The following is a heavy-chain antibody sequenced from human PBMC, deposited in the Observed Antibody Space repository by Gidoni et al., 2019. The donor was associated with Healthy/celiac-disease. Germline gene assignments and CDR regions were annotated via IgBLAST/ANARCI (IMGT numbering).Heavy chain of an antibody. CDR3: ARDGYSSSDRDYYYGMDV. CDR1: GFTFSSYA. J-gene: IGHJ6*02. V-gene: IGHV3-30-3*01. Sequence: GFTFSSYAMHWVRQAPGKGLEWVAVISYDGSNKYYADSVKGRFTISRDNSKNTLYLQMNSLRAEDTAVYYCARDGYSSSDRDYYYGMDVWGQGTTVTVSS. CDR2: ISYDGSNK. D-gene: IGHD6-13*01.